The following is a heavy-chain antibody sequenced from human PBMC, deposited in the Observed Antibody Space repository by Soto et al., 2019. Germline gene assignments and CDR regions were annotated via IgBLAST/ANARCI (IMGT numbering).Heavy chain of an antibody. CDR2: ISGSGGST. CDR3: AKAWYSGSYLTPFDY. V-gene: IGHV3-23*01. CDR1: GFTFSSYA. J-gene: IGHJ4*02. D-gene: IGHD1-26*01. Sequence: GGSLRLSCAASGFTFSSYAMSWVRQAPGKGLEWVSAISGSGGSTYYADSVKGRFTISRDNSKNTLYLQMNSLRAEDTAVYYCAKAWYSGSYLTPFDYWGQGTLVTVYS.